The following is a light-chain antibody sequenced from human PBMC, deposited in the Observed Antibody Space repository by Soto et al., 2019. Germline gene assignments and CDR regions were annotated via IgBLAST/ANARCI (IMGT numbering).Light chain of an antibody. Sequence: EILLTQSPATLSLSPGARPTLSCRSSQIVSSYLAWYQQKPGQAPRLLIYDASNRATGIPARFSGSGSGTDLTLTISSLEPEDFAVYYCQQHSNWPPITFGQGTRLDIK. V-gene: IGKV3-11*01. CDR2: DAS. J-gene: IGKJ5*01. CDR3: QQHSNWPPIT. CDR1: QIVSSY.